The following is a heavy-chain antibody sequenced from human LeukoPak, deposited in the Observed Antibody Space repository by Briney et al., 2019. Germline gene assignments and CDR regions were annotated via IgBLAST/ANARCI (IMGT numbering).Heavy chain of an antibody. D-gene: IGHD3-10*01. V-gene: IGHV1-2*02. CDR1: GYSFTGYY. CDR2: INPNSGGT. J-gene: IGHJ4*02. Sequence: ASVKVSCKASGYSFTGYYMHWVRQAPGQGLEWMGWINPNSGGTNYAQKIQGRVTMTRDTSISTAYMELSRLRSDDTAVFYCATAYGSGIDFYYWGQGTLVTVSS. CDR3: ATAYGSGIDFYY.